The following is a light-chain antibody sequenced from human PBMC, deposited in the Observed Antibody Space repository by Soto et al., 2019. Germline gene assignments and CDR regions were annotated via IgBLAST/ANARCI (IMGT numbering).Light chain of an antibody. CDR1: QTISSW. CDR2: KAS. V-gene: IGKV1-5*03. J-gene: IGKJ1*01. CDR3: QKYNSGLRT. Sequence: DIQMTQSPSTLSASVRDRVTITCRASQTISSWLAWFQQRPGRAPKFLIYKASSLKNGVPSRFSGSGSGTDFTLTISSLQPEDVATYYCQKYNSGLRTFGQGTKVDI.